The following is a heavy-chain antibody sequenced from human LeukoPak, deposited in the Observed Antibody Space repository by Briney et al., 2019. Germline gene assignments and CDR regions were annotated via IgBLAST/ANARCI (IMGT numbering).Heavy chain of an antibody. CDR1: GYTFIGNY. CDR2: INPNSGGT. CDR3: AREFSGQLGDYYYYYYMDV. J-gene: IGHJ6*03. V-gene: IGHV1-2*02. D-gene: IGHD6-6*01. Sequence: ASVKVSCKASGYTFIGNYMHWVRQAPGQGLEWMGWINPNSGGTNYAQKFQGRVTMTRDTSISTAYMELSRLRSDDTAVYYCAREFSGQLGDYYYYYYMDVWGKGTTVTVSS.